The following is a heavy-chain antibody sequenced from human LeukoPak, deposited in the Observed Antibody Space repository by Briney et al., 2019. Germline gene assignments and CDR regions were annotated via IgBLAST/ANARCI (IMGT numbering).Heavy chain of an antibody. Sequence: GGSLRLSCAASGFTVCSNYMSWVRQAPGKGLEWVSVIYSGGSTYYADSVKGRFTISRDNSKNTLYLQMNSLRAEDTAVYYCATGVDTAMVTSDYWGQGTLVTVSS. J-gene: IGHJ4*02. V-gene: IGHV3-53*01. CDR2: IYSGGST. CDR3: ATGVDTAMVTSDY. CDR1: GFTVCSNY. D-gene: IGHD5-18*01.